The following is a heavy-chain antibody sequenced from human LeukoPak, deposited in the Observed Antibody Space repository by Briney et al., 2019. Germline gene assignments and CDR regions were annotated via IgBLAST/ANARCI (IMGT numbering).Heavy chain of an antibody. D-gene: IGHD2-15*01. J-gene: IGHJ5*02. Sequence: SETLSLTCTVSGGSISNSSYYWGWIRQPPGKGLEWIGSIYYGGSTYYNPSLKSRVTISVDTSKNQFSLKLSSVTAADTAVYYCARHLTFYCSGGSCYRYNGWFDPWGQGTLVTVSS. CDR1: GGSISNSSYY. CDR3: ARHLTFYCSGGSCYRYNGWFDP. V-gene: IGHV4-39*01. CDR2: IYYGGST.